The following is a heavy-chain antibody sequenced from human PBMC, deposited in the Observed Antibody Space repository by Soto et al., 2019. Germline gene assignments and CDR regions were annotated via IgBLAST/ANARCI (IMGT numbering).Heavy chain of an antibody. CDR2: ISSSSSTI. V-gene: IGHV3-48*01. Sequence: GSLRLSCAASGFTLSSYSMNWVRQAPGKGLEWVSYISSSSSTIYYADSVKGRFTISRDNAKNSLYLQMNSLRAEDTAVYYCARDSPLSPCPHYWGQGTLVTVSS. J-gene: IGHJ4*02. CDR1: GFTLSSYS. CDR3: ARDSPLSPCPHY.